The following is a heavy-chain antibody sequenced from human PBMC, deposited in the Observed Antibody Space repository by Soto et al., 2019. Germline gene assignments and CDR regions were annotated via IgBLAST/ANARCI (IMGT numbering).Heavy chain of an antibody. D-gene: IGHD2-8*01. V-gene: IGHV1-18*01. CDR2: VSGYSDKR. CDR1: CYTFNTFG. CDR3: ARGWGKYFGVNDF. Sequence: IQLVQSAGEVKRPGASVKVSCKASCYTFNTFGITWVRQAPGQGLEWMGCVSGYSDKRDYSRKLQGRITLSPDPSTTTSDMELSSLTSDDTPVYYCARGWGKYFGVNDFWGPGTLVTVSS. J-gene: IGHJ4*02.